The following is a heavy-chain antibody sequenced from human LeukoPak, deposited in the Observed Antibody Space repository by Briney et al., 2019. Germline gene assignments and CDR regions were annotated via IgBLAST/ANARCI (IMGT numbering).Heavy chain of an antibody. CDR1: GFTFSSYD. CDR2: IGTAGDT. J-gene: IGHJ6*02. Sequence: GSLRLSCAASGFTFSSYDMHWVRQATGKDLEWVSAIGTAGDTYYAGSVEGRFTISREDGKNSLYLQMNSLRAGDTAVYYCASSPYYYYGIDVWGQGTTVTVSS. CDR3: ASSPYYYYGIDV. V-gene: IGHV3-13*01.